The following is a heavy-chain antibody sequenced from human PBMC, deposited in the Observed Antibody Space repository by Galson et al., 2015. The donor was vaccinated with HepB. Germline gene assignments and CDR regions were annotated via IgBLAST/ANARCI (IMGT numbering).Heavy chain of an antibody. CDR1: GFTVSSNY. CDR2: IYTTGNT. D-gene: IGHD3-9*01. Sequence: SLRLSCAASGFTVSSNYMNWVRQAPGRGLEWVALIYTTGNTDYADPVKGRFTVSRDISQNTVYLQMNSMRVEDTAVYYCTRAYNNYDNWFDPWGQGTQVTVSS. J-gene: IGHJ5*02. CDR3: TRAYNNYDNWFDP. V-gene: IGHV3-53*01.